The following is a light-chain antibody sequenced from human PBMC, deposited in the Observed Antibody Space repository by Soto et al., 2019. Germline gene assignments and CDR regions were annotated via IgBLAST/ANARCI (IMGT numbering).Light chain of an antibody. CDR1: QSVSSSY. CDR2: GAS. J-gene: IGKJ3*01. V-gene: IGKV3-20*01. Sequence: EIVLTQSPGTLSLSPGERATLSCRASQSVSSSYLAWYQQKPGQAPRLLIYGASSRATGIPDRFSGSGSGTDFTLTISRLETEDFAVYYCQQYGSSPCFGPGTKVDIK. CDR3: QQYGSSPC.